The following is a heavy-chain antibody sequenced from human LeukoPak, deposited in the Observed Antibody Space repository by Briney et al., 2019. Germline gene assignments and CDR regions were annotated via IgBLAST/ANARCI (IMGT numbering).Heavy chain of an antibody. J-gene: IGHJ3*02. CDR2: ISSSGTTI. CDR1: GFTFSDNY. CDR3: ARDSIAVAGTAFDI. D-gene: IGHD6-19*01. V-gene: IGHV3-11*04. Sequence: GGSLRLSCAASGFTFSDNYMGWIRQAPGKGLEWVSYISSSGTTIYYADSAKGRFTISRDNAKNSLYLQMNSLRAEDTAVYYCARDSIAVAGTAFDIWGQGTMVTVSS.